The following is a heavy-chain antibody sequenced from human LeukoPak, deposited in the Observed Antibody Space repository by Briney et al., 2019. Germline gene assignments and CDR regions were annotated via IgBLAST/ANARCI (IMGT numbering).Heavy chain of an antibody. CDR3: ARVPDPNFYDRSGFDY. CDR2: IHYSGST. J-gene: IGHJ4*02. V-gene: IGHV4-31*03. Sequence: SQTLSLTCTVSGGSISRGAYYWSWIRQHPGKGLEWIGYIHYSGSTYYNPSLKSRVTISVDTSKNQFSLNLSSVTAADTAVYYCARVPDPNFYDRSGFDYWGQGTLITVSS. D-gene: IGHD3-22*01. CDR1: GGSISRGAYY.